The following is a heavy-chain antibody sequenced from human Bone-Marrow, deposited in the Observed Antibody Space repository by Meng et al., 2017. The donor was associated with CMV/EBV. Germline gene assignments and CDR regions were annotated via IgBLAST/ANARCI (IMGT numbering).Heavy chain of an antibody. CDR2: IKQDGTEK. CDR3: ARDPVVSGDYYFDY. V-gene: IGHV3-7*01. CDR1: GFTFRKYW. D-gene: IGHD2-15*01. Sequence: GGSLRLSCAASGFTFRKYWMTWVRQAPGKGLEWVANIKQDGTEKYYVDSVKGRFTIYRDNTKNSLYLQMNSLRAEDTAVYYCARDPVVSGDYYFDYWGQGKLVTVSS. J-gene: IGHJ4*02.